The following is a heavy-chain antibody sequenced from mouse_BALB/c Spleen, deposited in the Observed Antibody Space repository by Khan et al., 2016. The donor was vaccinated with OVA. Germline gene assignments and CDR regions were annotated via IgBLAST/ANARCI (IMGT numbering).Heavy chain of an antibody. J-gene: IGHJ3*01. Sequence: QVQLQQSGAELVKPGASVRLSCKASGYTFTSYYLYWVKQRPGQGLEWIGDINPSNGDTNSNQKFKSKATLTVDKSSSTAYIHLNSLTSEDSAVXYCTRSGYGSFAYWGQGTLVTVSA. V-gene: IGHV1-53*01. CDR3: TRSGYGSFAY. CDR1: GYTFTSYY. D-gene: IGHD2-2*01. CDR2: INPSNGDT.